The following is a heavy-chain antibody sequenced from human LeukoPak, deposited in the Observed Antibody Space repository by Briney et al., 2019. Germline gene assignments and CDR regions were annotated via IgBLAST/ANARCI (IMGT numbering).Heavy chain of an antibody. J-gene: IGHJ4*02. CDR2: ISWHGETT. Sequence: GGSLRLSCVVSGFPFDDYGMIWVRQAPGKGLEWVSFISWHGETTYYSDSVKGRFTISRDSSKDSLYLQMNSLRTEDTGFYYCAKDFGPRGVGATPQYWGRGTLVTVSS. V-gene: IGHV3-43D*03. D-gene: IGHD1-26*01. CDR1: GFPFDDYG. CDR3: AKDFGPRGVGATPQY.